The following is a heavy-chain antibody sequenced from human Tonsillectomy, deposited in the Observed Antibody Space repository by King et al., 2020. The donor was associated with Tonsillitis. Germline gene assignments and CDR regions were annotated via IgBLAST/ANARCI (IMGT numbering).Heavy chain of an antibody. Sequence: VQLVESGGGVVQPGRSLRLSCAASRFTFSSSAMHWVRQAPGKGLEWVAVISYDGSNKYYADSVKGRFTISRDNSKNTLYLQMNSLRAEDTAVYYCARDRDIVVVVAAIFDYWGQGTLVTVAS. V-gene: IGHV3-30-3*01. CDR3: ARDRDIVVVVAAIFDY. D-gene: IGHD2-15*01. J-gene: IGHJ4*02. CDR2: ISYDGSNK. CDR1: RFTFSSSA.